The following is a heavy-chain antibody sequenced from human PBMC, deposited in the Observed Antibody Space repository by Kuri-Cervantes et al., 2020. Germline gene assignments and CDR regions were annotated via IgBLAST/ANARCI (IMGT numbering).Heavy chain of an antibody. V-gene: IGHV3-33*08. CDR1: GFTFSSYG. CDR2: IWYDGSNK. J-gene: IGHJ6*02. CDR3: ARGVKVRGVIIYYYYGMDV. Sequence: GESLKISCAASGFTFSSYGMHWVRQAPGKGLEWVAVIWYDGSNKYYADSVKGRFTISRDNAKNSLYLQMNSLRDEDTAVYYCARGVKVRGVIIYYYYGMDVWGQGTTVTVSS. D-gene: IGHD3-10*01.